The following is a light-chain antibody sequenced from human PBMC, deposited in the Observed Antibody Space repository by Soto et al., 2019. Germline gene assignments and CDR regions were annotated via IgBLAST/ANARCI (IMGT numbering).Light chain of an antibody. J-gene: IGLJ3*02. Sequence: QSALTQPRSVSGSPGQSVTISCTGTSSDVGNYNYVSWYQQHPGKAPKLMIYDVNKRPSGVPDRFSGSKSGNTASLTISGHQTEAEADYSGCSYAGSYTCVFGGGTKLTVL. CDR2: DVN. CDR3: CSYAGSYTCV. CDR1: SSDVGNYNY. V-gene: IGLV2-11*01.